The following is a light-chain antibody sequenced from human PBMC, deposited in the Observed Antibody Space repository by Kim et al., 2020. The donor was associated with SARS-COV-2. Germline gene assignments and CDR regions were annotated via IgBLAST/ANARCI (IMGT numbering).Light chain of an antibody. CDR3: QQSYSTPPT. Sequence: AAEGDRATITCRASQSISSSLSWFQQKPGKAPRLLIHAASSLQSEVPSRFSGSGSGTDFTLTISSLQPEDFATYYCQQSYSTPPTFGQGTKVDIK. CDR2: AAS. V-gene: IGKV1-39*01. J-gene: IGKJ1*01. CDR1: QSISSS.